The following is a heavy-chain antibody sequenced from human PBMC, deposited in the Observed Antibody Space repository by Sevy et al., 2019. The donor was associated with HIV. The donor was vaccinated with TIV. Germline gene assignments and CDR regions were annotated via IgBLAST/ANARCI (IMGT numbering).Heavy chain of an antibody. J-gene: IGHJ6*02. V-gene: IGHV3-72*01. Sequence: GGSLRLSCAASGFTFSDHYMDWVRQAPGKGLEWVGRTRNKANSYTTEYAASVKGRFTISRHDSKNSLYLQRNSLKTEETAVYYCARGAMYYYDSSGYYRWDYYYGMDVWGQGTTVTVSS. D-gene: IGHD3-22*01. CDR2: TRNKANSYTT. CDR3: ARGAMYYYDSSGYYRWDYYYGMDV. CDR1: GFTFSDHY.